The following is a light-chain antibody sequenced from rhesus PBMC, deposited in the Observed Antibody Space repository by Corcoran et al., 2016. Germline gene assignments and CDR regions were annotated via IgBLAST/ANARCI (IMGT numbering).Light chain of an antibody. V-gene: IGKV1-38*01. CDR3: QQRNTYPLT. CDR1: QGISSY. J-gene: IGKJ4*01. CDR2: DAS. Sequence: DIQLTQSPSSLSASVGDRVTITCRASQGISSYLAWYQQKSGKGPKLLIYDASTLKSGVPSRFSGSGSGTQVTLTISSLQPEDFATYYCQQRNTYPLTFGGGTKVEIK.